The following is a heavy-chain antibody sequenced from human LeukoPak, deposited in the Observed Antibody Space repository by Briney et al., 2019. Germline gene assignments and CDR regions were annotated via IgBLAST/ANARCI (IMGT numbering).Heavy chain of an antibody. D-gene: IGHD4-17*01. Sequence: SETLSLTCTVSGGSISSSSYYWGWIRQPPGKGLEWIGSIFYSGSTYYNPSLKSRVTISVDTSKNQFSLRLSSVTAADTAVYYCARRDLTTVTTTHWGQGTLVTVS. CDR1: GGSISSSSYY. V-gene: IGHV4-39*01. CDR3: ARRDLTTVTTTH. CDR2: IFYSGST. J-gene: IGHJ4*02.